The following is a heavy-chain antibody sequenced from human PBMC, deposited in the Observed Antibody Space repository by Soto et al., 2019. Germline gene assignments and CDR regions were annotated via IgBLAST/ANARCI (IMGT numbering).Heavy chain of an antibody. J-gene: IGHJ6*02. Sequence: SLKISCKGSGYTFTTFWINWVRQVPGKGLEWVGRIDPSDSYTSYSPSFQGHVTISADKSISTAYLQWSSLKASDTAMFYCARLSGYYFYAMDVWGQGTTVTVSS. CDR1: GYTFTTFW. CDR2: IDPSDSYT. V-gene: IGHV5-10-1*01. CDR3: ARLSGYYFYAMDV.